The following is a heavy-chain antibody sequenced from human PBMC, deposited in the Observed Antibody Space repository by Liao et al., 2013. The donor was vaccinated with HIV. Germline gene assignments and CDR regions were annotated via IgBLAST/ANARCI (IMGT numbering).Heavy chain of an antibody. D-gene: IGHD1-26*01. CDR1: GDLIRRDNYY. CDR2: IYTGMSTTGTT. V-gene: IGHV4-61*02. CDR3: ARVQWEPAPNWYSDL. Sequence: QVRLQESGPGLVKPSQTLSLTCTVSGDLIRRDNYYWTWIRQPAGKGLEWIGHIYTGMSTTGTTNYNPSLKSRVSISADTSSNHVSLKLTSVTAADTAVYYXARVQWEPAPNWYSDLWAVAPWSLSPQ. J-gene: IGHJ2*01.